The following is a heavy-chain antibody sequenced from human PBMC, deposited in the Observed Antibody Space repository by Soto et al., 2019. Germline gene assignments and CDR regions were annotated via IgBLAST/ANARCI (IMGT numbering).Heavy chain of an antibody. Sequence: GGSLRLSCTASGFTFSSYAMSWVRQAPGKGLEWISYISRTANTIYYADSVKGRFTISRDNAKNSLYLQMNSLRAEDTAVYYCARFCAAIYYYGMDVWGQGTTVTVSS. V-gene: IGHV3-48*01. CDR2: ISRTANTI. D-gene: IGHD2-21*01. CDR1: GFTFSSYA. J-gene: IGHJ6*02. CDR3: ARFCAAIYYYGMDV.